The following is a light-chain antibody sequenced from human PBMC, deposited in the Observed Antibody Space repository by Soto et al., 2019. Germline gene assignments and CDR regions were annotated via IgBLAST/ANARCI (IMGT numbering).Light chain of an antibody. CDR2: DIN. CDR3: AAWDDSLNGWV. V-gene: IGLV1-44*01. J-gene: IGLJ3*02. CDR1: SSNIGRNT. Sequence: QLVLTQPPSASGTPGQRVTISCSGSSSNIGRNTVSWFRQLPGTAPKLLIYDINERPSGVPDRFSGSKSGTAASLAISGLQSGDEADYNCAAWDDSLNGWVFGGGTQLTVL.